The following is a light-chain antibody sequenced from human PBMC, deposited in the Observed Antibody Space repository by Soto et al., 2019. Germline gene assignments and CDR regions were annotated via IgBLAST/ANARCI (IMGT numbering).Light chain of an antibody. Sequence: EIVMTQSPATLSVFPGERAILSCRVSQSVRSNLAWYQQKPGQAPRLLIYGASTRATGIPARFSGSGSGTEFTLIINSLQSEDFAIYYCQQYNDWSSFAFGPGTTVDIK. V-gene: IGKV3-15*01. J-gene: IGKJ3*01. CDR3: QQYNDWSSFA. CDR1: QSVRSN. CDR2: GAS.